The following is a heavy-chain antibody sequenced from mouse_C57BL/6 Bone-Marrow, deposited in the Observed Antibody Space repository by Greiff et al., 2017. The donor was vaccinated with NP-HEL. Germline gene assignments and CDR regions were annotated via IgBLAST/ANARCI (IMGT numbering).Heavy chain of an antibody. J-gene: IGHJ3*01. CDR1: GYSITSGYY. CDR2: ISYDGSN. V-gene: IGHV3-6*01. CDR3: ARDDDYDGAWFAY. D-gene: IGHD2-4*01. Sequence: EVKLMESGPGLVKPSQSLSLTCSVTGYSITSGYYWNWIRQFPGNKLEWMGYISYDGSNNYNPSLKNRISITRDTSKNQFFLKLNSVTTEDTATYYCARDDDYDGAWFAYWGQGTLVTVSA.